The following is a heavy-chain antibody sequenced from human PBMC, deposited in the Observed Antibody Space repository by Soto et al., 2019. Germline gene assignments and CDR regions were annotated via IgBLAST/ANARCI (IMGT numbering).Heavy chain of an antibody. CDR3: ARVFPDGWVEPGVVRGYLET. V-gene: IGHV1-69*01. Sequence: QVQLVQSGAEVKEPGSAVKVSCKAPADSFSSYGISWVRQAPGQGLEWMGGILPIFGTTNYAEKFQGRVTITADESTNIAYMELSSLRSEDTALYYCARVFPDGWVEPGVVRGYLETWGRGTLVTVSS. J-gene: IGHJ5*02. CDR1: ADSFSSYG. CDR2: ILPIFGTT. D-gene: IGHD3-3*01.